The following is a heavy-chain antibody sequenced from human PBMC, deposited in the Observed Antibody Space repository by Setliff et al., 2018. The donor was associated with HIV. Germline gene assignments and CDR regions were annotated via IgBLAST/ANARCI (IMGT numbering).Heavy chain of an antibody. CDR2: IYPGDSDT. J-gene: IGHJ4*02. D-gene: IGHD2-2*01. Sequence: GESLKISCKGSAYSFTSYWIGWVRQMPGKGLEWMGIIYPGDSDTRYSLSFQGQVTISVDKSISTAYLQWSSLKASDTAMYYCATPISITSGSAFDYWGQGTLVTVSS. V-gene: IGHV5-51*01. CDR1: AYSFTSYW. CDR3: ATPISITSGSAFDY.